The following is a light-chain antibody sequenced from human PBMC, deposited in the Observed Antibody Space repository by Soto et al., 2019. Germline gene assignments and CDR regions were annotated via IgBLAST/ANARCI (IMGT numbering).Light chain of an antibody. J-gene: IGKJ5*01. V-gene: IGKV1-13*02. CDR1: QDIRGA. Sequence: AIQVTQSPSSLSASVGDTVTITCRASQDIRGALAWYQQKPGKPPRLLIYDISNLDSGVPSRFSGSSSGTEFTLTISMLQSEDFGTYLCQQFNSYPITFGHGTRLEIK. CDR3: QQFNSYPIT. CDR2: DIS.